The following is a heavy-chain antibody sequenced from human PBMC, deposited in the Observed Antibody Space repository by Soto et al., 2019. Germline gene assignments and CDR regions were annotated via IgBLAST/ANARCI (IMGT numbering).Heavy chain of an antibody. Sequence: QVQLVESGGGVVQPGRSLRLSCAASGFTFSSYAMHWVRQAPGKGLEWVAVISYDGISKHYADSVKGRFSISRDDSENTLYVQMNSLRAEDTAVYYCAKDGYLDTYYFDYWGQGTLVTVPS. J-gene: IGHJ4*02. V-gene: IGHV3-30-3*01. CDR3: AKDGYLDTYYFDY. CDR2: ISYDGISK. D-gene: IGHD3-9*01. CDR1: GFTFSSYA.